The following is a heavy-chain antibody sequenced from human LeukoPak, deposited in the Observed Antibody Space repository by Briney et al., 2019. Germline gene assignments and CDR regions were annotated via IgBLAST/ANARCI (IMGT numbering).Heavy chain of an antibody. V-gene: IGHV3-53*01. CDR3: ARAGSSSWYLLH. CDR1: GFTFSDYY. D-gene: IGHD6-13*01. Sequence: GGSLRLSCAASGFTFSDYYMSWVRQAPGKGLEWVSVIYSGGSTYYADSVKGRFTISRDNSKNTLYLQMYSLRAEDTAVYYCARAGSSSWYLLHWGQGTLVTVSS. J-gene: IGHJ4*02. CDR2: IYSGGST.